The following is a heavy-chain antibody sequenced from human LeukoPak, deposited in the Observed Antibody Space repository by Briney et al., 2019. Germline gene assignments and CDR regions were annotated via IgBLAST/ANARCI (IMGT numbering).Heavy chain of an antibody. CDR2: INWNGDST. CDR3: ARGGHYSSSFSHYYYHMDV. V-gene: IGHV3-20*04. D-gene: IGHD6-6*01. Sequence: GGSLRLSCAASGFTFDDYGMSWVRQAPGKGLEWVSGINWNGDSTNYADSVKGRSTISRDNAKNSLYLQMNSLRAEDTALYYCARGGHYSSSFSHYYYHMDVWGKGTTVTVSS. J-gene: IGHJ6*03. CDR1: GFTFDDYG.